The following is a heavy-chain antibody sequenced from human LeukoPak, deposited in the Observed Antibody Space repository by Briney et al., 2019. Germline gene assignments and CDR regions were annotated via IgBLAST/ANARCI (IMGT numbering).Heavy chain of an antibody. Sequence: ASVKVSCKAFGYTFASCGINWVRQAPGQGLEWMGWVSSSVGDTKYAQSLQGRATITTDTATGTAYMELRSLTSADTAVYYCARESSWAYYFDYWGQGSLVTVSS. CDR1: GYTFASCG. J-gene: IGHJ4*02. D-gene: IGHD2-2*01. CDR3: ARESSWAYYFDY. CDR2: VSSSVGDT. V-gene: IGHV1-18*01.